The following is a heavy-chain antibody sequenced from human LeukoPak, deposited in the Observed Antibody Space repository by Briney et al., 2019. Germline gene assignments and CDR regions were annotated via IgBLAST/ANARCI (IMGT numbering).Heavy chain of an antibody. CDR2: IKQDGSEK. D-gene: IGHD3-3*01. Sequence: GGSLRLSCAASGFTFSSYWMSWVRQAPGKGLEWVANIKQDGSEKYYVDSVKGRFTISRDNAKNSLYLQMNSLRAEDTAVYYCARDNYDFWSGYYLRYYYYYYMDVWGKGTTVTVSS. CDR1: GFTFSSYW. CDR3: ARDNYDFWSGYYLRYYYYYYMDV. V-gene: IGHV3-7*01. J-gene: IGHJ6*03.